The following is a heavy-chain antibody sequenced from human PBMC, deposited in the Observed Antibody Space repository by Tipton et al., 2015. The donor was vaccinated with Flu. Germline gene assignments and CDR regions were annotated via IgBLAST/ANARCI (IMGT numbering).Heavy chain of an antibody. Sequence: AGLVKPSETLSLTCAVYGGSFSGYYWSWIRRPPGKGLEWIGEINHSGSTNYNPSLKSRVTISVDTSKNQFSLKLSSVTAADTAVYYCARGLGQSVDTAMVIKEHYFDYWGQGTLVTVSS. D-gene: IGHD5-18*01. J-gene: IGHJ4*02. V-gene: IGHV4-34*01. CDR3: ARGLGQSVDTAMVIKEHYFDY. CDR1: GGSFSGYY. CDR2: INHSGST.